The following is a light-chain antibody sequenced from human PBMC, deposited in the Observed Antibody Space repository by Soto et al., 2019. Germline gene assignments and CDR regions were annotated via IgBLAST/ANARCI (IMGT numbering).Light chain of an antibody. CDR2: NTN. J-gene: IGLJ3*02. CDR3: VLYMGSGIWV. Sequence: QTVVTQEASLSVSPGTTVTLTCGLSSCSVSANYYPRWYQQTPGQAPRTLIYNTNTRSSGVPDRFSGSILGNKAALTITGAQAYDESDYYCVLYMGSGIWVFGGGTKLTVL. V-gene: IGLV8-61*01. CDR1: SCSVSANYY.